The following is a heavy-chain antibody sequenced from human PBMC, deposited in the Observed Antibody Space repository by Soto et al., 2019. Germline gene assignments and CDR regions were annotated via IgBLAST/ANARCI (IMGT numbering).Heavy chain of an antibody. CDR2: ISSASTSI. J-gene: IGHJ3*02. D-gene: IGHD2-15*01. V-gene: IGHV3-48*01. CDR1: GFTFSTSS. CDR3: ARDYCSGGSCYDAFDI. Sequence: EVQLVESGGGLVQPGGSLRLSCAASGFTFSTSSMNWVRQAPGKGLEWISYISSASTSIYYADSLKGRFTISRDNAKNSLSLQMNGLRAADTALYYCARDYCSGGSCYDAFDIWGQGTMVTVSS.